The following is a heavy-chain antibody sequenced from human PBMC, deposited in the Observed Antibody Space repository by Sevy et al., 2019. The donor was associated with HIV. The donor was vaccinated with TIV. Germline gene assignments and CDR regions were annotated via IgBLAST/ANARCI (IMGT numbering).Heavy chain of an antibody. Sequence: GGSLRLSCAASGFIFSNYYMAWVRQAPGTGLEWVSYISDRSDTISYADSVKGRFTISRDNAKNALYLQMSSLRGEDTAVYYCARVRDRYCSGGSCYYGYFFDYWGQGTLVTVSS. CDR2: ISDRSDTI. D-gene: IGHD2-15*01. CDR3: ARVRDRYCSGGSCYYGYFFDY. CDR1: GFIFSNYY. V-gene: IGHV3-48*01. J-gene: IGHJ4*02.